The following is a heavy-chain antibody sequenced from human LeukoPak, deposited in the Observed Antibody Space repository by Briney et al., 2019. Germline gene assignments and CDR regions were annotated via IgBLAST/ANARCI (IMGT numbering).Heavy chain of an antibody. CDR2: ISTNGVTV. J-gene: IGHJ4*02. CDR1: GFTFSDFY. D-gene: IGHD3-9*01. Sequence: PGGSLRLSCAASGFTFSDFYMSWIRQAPGKGLEYVSFISTNGVTVHYADSVKGRFTISRDNAKNFLYLQMNSLRAEDTAVYYCARTYYDILTGYNAYFDYWGQGSLVTVSS. CDR3: ARTYYDILTGYNAYFDY. V-gene: IGHV3-11*04.